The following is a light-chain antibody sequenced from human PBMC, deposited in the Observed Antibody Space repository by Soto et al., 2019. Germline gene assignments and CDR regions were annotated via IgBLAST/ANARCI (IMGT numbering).Light chain of an antibody. J-gene: IGLJ2*01. Sequence: QSALTQPPSASGSPGQSVTISCTGTSSDVGGYNYVSWYQQHPGKAPKLMIYDVTKRPSGVPDRFSGSKSGNTASLTVSGLQAEHEADYYCSSYAGGNNVIFGGGTKLTVL. CDR2: DVT. CDR1: SSDVGGYNY. CDR3: SSYAGGNNVI. V-gene: IGLV2-8*01.